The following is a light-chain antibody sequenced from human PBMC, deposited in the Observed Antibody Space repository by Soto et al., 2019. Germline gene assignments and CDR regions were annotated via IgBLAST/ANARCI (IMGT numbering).Light chain of an antibody. J-gene: IGLJ1*01. CDR1: SSNIGANT. Sequence: QSVLTQPPSASGTPGQRVDFSCSGSSSNIGANTVNWYQQLPGAAPKLLIYSHSQRPSGVPDRFSGSKSGTSASLAISGLQSDYEAYYYGAAGDDSLNGYVFGSGTKLTVL. CDR2: SHS. V-gene: IGLV1-44*01. CDR3: AAGDDSLNGYV.